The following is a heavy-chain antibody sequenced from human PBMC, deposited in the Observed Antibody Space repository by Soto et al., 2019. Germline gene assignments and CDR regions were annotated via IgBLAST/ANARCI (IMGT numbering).Heavy chain of an antibody. D-gene: IGHD2-15*01. CDR3: ARVGGVAARTLDY. J-gene: IGHJ4*02. V-gene: IGHV4-59*01. CDR2: LYYSGNT. CDR1: GGSISPFY. Sequence: SETLSLTCTVSGGSISPFYWSWVRQPPGKGLEWIGYLYYSGNTNYNPSLKSRVTISVDASKNQVSLRLTSVTAADTAVYYCARVGGVAARTLDYWGQGTVVTVSS.